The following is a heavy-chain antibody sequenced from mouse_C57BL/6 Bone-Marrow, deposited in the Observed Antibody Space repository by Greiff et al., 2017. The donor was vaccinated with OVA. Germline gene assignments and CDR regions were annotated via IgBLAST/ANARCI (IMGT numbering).Heavy chain of an antibody. J-gene: IGHJ1*03. V-gene: IGHV1-69*01. CDR2: IDPSDSYT. Sequence: QVQLQQPGAELVMPGASVKLSCKASGYTFTSYWMHWVKQRPGQGLEWIGEIDPSDSYTNYNQTFKGKSTLTVDKSSSTAYMQLSSLPSDDAAVYYCAVSYDNGMSYGDFDVWCTGTTVTVSS. CDR3: AVSYDNGMSYGDFDV. CDR1: GYTFTSYW. D-gene: IGHD1-1*01.